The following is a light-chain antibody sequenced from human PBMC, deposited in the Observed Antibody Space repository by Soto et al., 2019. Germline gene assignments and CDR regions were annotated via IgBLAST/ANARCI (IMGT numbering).Light chain of an antibody. V-gene: IGKV1-5*03. J-gene: IGKJ1*01. CDR2: KAS. CDR3: QQYDTYLT. CDR1: ESISNW. Sequence: DIQMTQSPSTLSASVGDRVIITCRASESISNWLAWYQQKPGKAPNLLIYKASSLKSGVPLRFSGSGSGTEFTLTINSLQPDDFATYDCQQYDTYLTFGRGNKVEFK.